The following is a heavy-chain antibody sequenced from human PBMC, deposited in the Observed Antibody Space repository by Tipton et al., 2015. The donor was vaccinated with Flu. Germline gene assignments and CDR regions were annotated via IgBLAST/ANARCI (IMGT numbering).Heavy chain of an antibody. V-gene: IGHV4-39*07. CDR2: IYPSGTT. CDR1: SGSIRSTNYF. D-gene: IGHD2-2*01. J-gene: IGHJ6*03. CDR3: ARDIVDDLGSCTSTTCYYMDV. Sequence: TLSLTCTVSSGSIRSTNYFCAWIRQPPGKRLELIGSIYPSGTTYYNPSLKSRVTISVDTSKSQFSLKLRSVTAADTAVYYCARDIVDDLGSCTSTTCYYMDVWGKGTTVTVSS.